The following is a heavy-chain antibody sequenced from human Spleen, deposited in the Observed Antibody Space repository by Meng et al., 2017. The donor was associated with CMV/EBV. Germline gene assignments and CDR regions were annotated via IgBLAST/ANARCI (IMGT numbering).Heavy chain of an antibody. CDR3: ARDKESGVNIVAGTDGMDV. V-gene: IGHV1-69*05. D-gene: IGHD5-12*01. J-gene: IGHJ6*02. CDR1: GGTFSNYA. Sequence: SVKVSCKVSGGTFSNYAISWVRQAPGQGLEWMGGFIPLFGTANYAQKFQGRVTITTDESTSTAYMELSSLRSEDTAVYYCARDKESGVNIVAGTDGMDVWGQGTTVTVSS. CDR2: FIPLFGTA.